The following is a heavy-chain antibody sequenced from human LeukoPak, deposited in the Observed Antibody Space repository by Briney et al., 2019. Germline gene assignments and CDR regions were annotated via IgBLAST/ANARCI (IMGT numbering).Heavy chain of an antibody. D-gene: IGHD7-27*01. CDR2: INHRGDT. V-gene: IGHV4-34*01. J-gene: IGHJ4*02. CDR1: GGSFSTYY. Sequence: SETLSLTCAVYGGSFSTYYWSWIRQSPGEGLEWIAEINHRGDTNYNPSVKSRVTISVDTSKNQFSLKVRSLTAADTAVYYCARGPTISETGYFDYWGQGTLVTVSS. CDR3: ARGPTISETGYFDY.